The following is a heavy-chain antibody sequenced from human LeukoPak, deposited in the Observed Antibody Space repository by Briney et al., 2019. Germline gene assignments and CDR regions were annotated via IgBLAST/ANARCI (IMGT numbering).Heavy chain of an antibody. D-gene: IGHD3-22*01. CDR2: IYHSGST. CDR1: GYSISSGYY. CDR3: GLKYYYDSSGYYLGAFDI. V-gene: IGHV4-38-2*02. Sequence: PSETLSLTCTVSGYSISSGYYWGWIRQPPGKGLEWIGSIYHSGSTYYNPPLKSRVTISVDTSKNQFSLKLSSVTAADTAVYYCGLKYYYDSSGYYLGAFDIWGQGTMVTVSS. J-gene: IGHJ3*02.